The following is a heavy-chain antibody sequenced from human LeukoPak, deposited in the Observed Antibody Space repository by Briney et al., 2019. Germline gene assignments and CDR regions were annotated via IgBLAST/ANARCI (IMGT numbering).Heavy chain of an antibody. V-gene: IGHV4-39*01. J-gene: IGHJ3*01. Sequence: SETLSLTCTVSGGSISSGTYYWGWIRQPPGKGLEWIGSIYYSGSTYNNPSLKSRVTIFVDTSKNQFSLKLSSVTATDTAVYYCARTYGDYDDAFDVWGQGTMVTVSS. CDR1: GGSISSGTYY. CDR2: IYYSGST. D-gene: IGHD4-17*01. CDR3: ARTYGDYDDAFDV.